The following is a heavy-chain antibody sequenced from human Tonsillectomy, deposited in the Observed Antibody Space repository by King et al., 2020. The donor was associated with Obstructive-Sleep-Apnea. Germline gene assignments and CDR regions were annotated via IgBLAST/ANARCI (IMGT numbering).Heavy chain of an antibody. CDR3: AKEGRDAGSGEPGGLFES. CDR1: GFTFSSYA. CDR2: ISGSVGST. V-gene: IGHV3-23*04. D-gene: IGHD3-10*01. J-gene: IGHJ4*02. Sequence: EVQLVESGGGLVQPGGSLRLSCAASGFTFSSYAMSWVRQAPGKGLEWVSVISGSVGSTYYADSVKGRFTISRDNSRNTLYLQLNSLRAEDTAVYYCAKEGRDAGSGEPGGLFESRGPGTLVPV.